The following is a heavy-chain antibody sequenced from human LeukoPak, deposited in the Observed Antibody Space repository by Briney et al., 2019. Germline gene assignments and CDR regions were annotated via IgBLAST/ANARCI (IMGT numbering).Heavy chain of an antibody. CDR1: GFSFSSYT. D-gene: IGHD2-15*01. V-gene: IGHV3-21*01. J-gene: IGHJ3*02. Sequence: GGSLILSCAASGFSFSSYTMSVVRQAPGKVLEWVSSISASSTYIYYADSVKGRFTISRDNAKNSLYLQMNSLRAEDTAVYYCARDACSGGSCYLWASDIWGQGTMVTVSS. CDR3: ARDACSGGSCYLWASDI. CDR2: ISASSTYI.